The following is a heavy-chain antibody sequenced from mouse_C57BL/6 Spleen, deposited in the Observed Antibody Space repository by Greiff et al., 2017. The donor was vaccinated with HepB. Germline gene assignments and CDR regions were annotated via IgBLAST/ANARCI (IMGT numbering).Heavy chain of an antibody. V-gene: IGHV1-15*01. CDR3: TKSIYYYGSSLYYFDY. CDR2: IDPETGGT. D-gene: IGHD1-1*01. CDR1: GYTFTDYE. J-gene: IGHJ2*01. Sequence: VQLQQSGAELVRPGASVTLSCKASGYTFTDYEMHWVKQTPVHGLEWIGAIDPETGGTAYNQKFKGEAILTADKSSSTAYMELRSLTSEDSAVYYCTKSIYYYGSSLYYFDYWGQGTTLTVSS.